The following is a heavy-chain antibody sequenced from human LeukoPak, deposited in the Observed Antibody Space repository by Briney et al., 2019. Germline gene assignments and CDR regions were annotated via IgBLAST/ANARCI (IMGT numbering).Heavy chain of an antibody. V-gene: IGHV3-43*01. J-gene: IGHJ4*02. Sequence: PGGSLRLSCAASGFTFYEHTMHWVRQVPGKGLEWVSLISWDGDGTDYADSVKGRFTIARDNRKNTLYLQMNSLRTEDTALYYCANGLTYYYDSSVRGFDYWGQGTLVTVSS. CDR1: GFTFYEHT. CDR2: ISWDGDGT. CDR3: ANGLTYYYDSSVRGFDY. D-gene: IGHD3-22*01.